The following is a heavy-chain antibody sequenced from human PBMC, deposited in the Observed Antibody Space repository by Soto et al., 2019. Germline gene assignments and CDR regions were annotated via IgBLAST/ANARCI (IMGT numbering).Heavy chain of an antibody. V-gene: IGHV3-7*05. CDR3: ARDPSYYDILTGYGDLPHWFDP. D-gene: IGHD3-9*01. J-gene: IGHJ5*02. CDR1: GFTFSSYW. Sequence: EVQLVESGGGLVQPGGSLRLSCAASGFTFSSYWMSWVRQAPGKGLERVANIKQDGSEKYYVDSVKGRFTISRDNAKNLLYLQMNSLRAEDTAVYYCARDPSYYDILTGYGDLPHWFDPWGQGTLVTVSS. CDR2: IKQDGSEK.